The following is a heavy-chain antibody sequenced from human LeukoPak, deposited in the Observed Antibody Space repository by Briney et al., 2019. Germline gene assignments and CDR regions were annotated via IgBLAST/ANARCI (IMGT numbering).Heavy chain of an antibody. Sequence: ASVKVSCKASGYTFTGYYMHWVRQAPGQGLEWMGRINPNSGGTNYAQKFQGRVTMTRDTSISTAYMELSRLRSDDTAVYYCARDMSGITGTTPDYWGQGTLVTVSS. CDR2: INPNSGGT. V-gene: IGHV1-2*06. CDR1: GYTFTGYY. D-gene: IGHD1-7*01. CDR3: ARDMSGITGTTPDY. J-gene: IGHJ4*02.